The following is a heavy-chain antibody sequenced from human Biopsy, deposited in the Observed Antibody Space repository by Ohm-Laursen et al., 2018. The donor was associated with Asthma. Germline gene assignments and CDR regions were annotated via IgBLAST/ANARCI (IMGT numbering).Heavy chain of an antibody. CDR1: GGTFNYA. D-gene: IGHD3-10*01. CDR3: ASETGHSYGSGSEYYFDY. V-gene: IGHV1-69*13. J-gene: IGHJ4*02. Sequence: SVKVSCKASGGTFNYAITWVRQAPGQGLEWMGGIIPIFGTTNHAQKFKGRVTITADESSSTAYMELSSLRSEDTAVYYCASETGHSYGSGSEYYFDYWGLGTLVTVSS. CDR2: IIPIFGTT.